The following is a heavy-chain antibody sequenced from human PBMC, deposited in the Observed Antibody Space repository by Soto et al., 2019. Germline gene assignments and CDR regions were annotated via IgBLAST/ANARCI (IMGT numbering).Heavy chain of an antibody. CDR2: ISGSGGST. CDR3: AKDRPHYYGSGSSDDAFDI. J-gene: IGHJ3*02. CDR1: GFTFSSYA. V-gene: IGHV3-23*01. D-gene: IGHD3-10*01. Sequence: GGSLRLSCAASGFTFSSYAMSWVRQAPGKGLEWVSAISGSGGSTYYADSVKGRFTISRDNSKNTLYLQMNSLRAEDTAVYYCAKDRPHYYGSGSSDDAFDIWGQGTMVTVSS.